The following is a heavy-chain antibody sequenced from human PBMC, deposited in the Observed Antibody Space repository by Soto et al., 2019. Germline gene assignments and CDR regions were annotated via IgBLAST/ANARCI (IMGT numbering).Heavy chain of an antibody. D-gene: IGHD6-19*01. J-gene: IGHJ4*02. V-gene: IGHV3-48*01. CDR3: ARDSPPGWQLDY. Sequence: EAQLVESGGGLVQPGGSLRLSCAASGFTFSSYSMNWVRQAPGKGLEWISYISSSSSTIYYADSVQGRFTISRDKARKSLYLPMSSLRVEDPAMYYCARDSPPGWQLDYWGQGALVTVSS. CDR1: GFTFSSYS. CDR2: ISSSSSTI.